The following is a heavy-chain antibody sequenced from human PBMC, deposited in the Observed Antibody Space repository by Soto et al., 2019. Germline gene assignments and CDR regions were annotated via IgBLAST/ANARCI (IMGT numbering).Heavy chain of an antibody. Sequence: PGGSLRLSCAASGFTFSSYAMSWVRQAPGKGLEWVSAISGSGGSTYYADSVKGRFTISRDNSKNTLYLQMNSLRAEDTAVYYCAKVPDVVAATYYYYMDVWGKGTTVTAP. CDR1: GFTFSSYA. J-gene: IGHJ6*03. CDR2: ISGSGGST. V-gene: IGHV3-23*01. D-gene: IGHD2-15*01. CDR3: AKVPDVVAATYYYYMDV.